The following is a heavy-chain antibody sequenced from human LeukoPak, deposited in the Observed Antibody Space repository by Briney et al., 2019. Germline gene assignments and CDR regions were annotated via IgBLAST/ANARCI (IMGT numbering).Heavy chain of an antibody. D-gene: IGHD6-19*01. J-gene: IGHJ2*01. CDR1: GYTFTSYD. Sequence: GASVKVSCKASGYTFTSYDINWVRQATGQGLEWMGWMNPNSGNTGYAQKFQGRVTMTRNTSISTAYMELSSLRSEDTAVYYCARRVAGRQNWYFDLWGRGTLVTVSS. CDR2: MNPNSGNT. V-gene: IGHV1-8*01. CDR3: ARRVAGRQNWYFDL.